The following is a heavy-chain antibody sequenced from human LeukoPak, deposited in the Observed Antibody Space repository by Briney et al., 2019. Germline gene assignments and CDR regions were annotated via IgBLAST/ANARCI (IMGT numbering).Heavy chain of an antibody. CDR2: ISSSSSYI. D-gene: IGHD5-12*01. CDR3: ARDYSGYDYAFDY. Sequence: WGSLRLSCAASGFTFSSYSMNWVRQAPGKGLEWVASISSSSSYIYYADSVKGRFTIPRDNAKNSLYLQMNSLTGEDTAVYYCARDYSGYDYAFDYWGQGTLVPVSS. V-gene: IGHV3-21*01. J-gene: IGHJ4*02. CDR1: GFTFSSYS.